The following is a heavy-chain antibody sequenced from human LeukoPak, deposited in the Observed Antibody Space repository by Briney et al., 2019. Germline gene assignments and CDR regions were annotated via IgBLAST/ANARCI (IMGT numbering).Heavy chain of an antibody. CDR1: GGSFSGYY. V-gene: IGHV4-34*01. CDR3: ARTVKWGSQWLVQYFDY. J-gene: IGHJ4*02. Sequence: SETLSLTCAVYGGSFSGYYWSWIRQPPGKGLEWIGEINHSGSTNYNPSLKSRVTISVETSKNQFSLRLSSVTAADTAVYYCARTVKWGSQWLVQYFDYWGQGTLVTVSS. D-gene: IGHD6-19*01. CDR2: INHSGST.